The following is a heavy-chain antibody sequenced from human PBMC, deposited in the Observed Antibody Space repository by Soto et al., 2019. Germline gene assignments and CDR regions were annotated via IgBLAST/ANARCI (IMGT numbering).Heavy chain of an antibody. D-gene: IGHD1-26*01. CDR3: ARETSAEAF. Sequence: EVQLVESGGGLVQPGGSLRLSCAASGFTFSNYWMVWVRQAPEKGPEWVATIKQDGSEKYYVDSVKGRLTISRDNTKKSLYLQMNSLRAEDTALYYCARETSAEAFWGQGTLVTVSS. V-gene: IGHV3-7*01. CDR1: GFTFSNYW. CDR2: IKQDGSEK. J-gene: IGHJ4*02.